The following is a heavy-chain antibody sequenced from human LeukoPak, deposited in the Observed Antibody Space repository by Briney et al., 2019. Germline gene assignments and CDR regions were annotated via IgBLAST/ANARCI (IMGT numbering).Heavy chain of an antibody. CDR1: GGSISSYY. J-gene: IGHJ4*02. CDR2: IYYSGNT. Sequence: SETLSLTCTVSGGSISSYYWSWIRQPPGKGLEWIGYIYYSGNTNYNPSLKSRVTISIDTSKNQFSLELNSVTAADTAVYYCARHGSGTYDYWGQGILVTVSS. D-gene: IGHD3-10*01. V-gene: IGHV4-59*08. CDR3: ARHGSGTYDY.